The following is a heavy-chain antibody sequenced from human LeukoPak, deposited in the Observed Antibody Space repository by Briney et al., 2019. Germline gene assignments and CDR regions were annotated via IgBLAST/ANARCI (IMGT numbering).Heavy chain of an antibody. Sequence: ASVKVSCKASGGTFSSYAISWVRQAPGQGLEWMGWINPNSGGTDYAQKFQGWVTMTRDTSISTAYMELSRLRSDDTAVYYCARGVEEMATIDAFDIWGQGTMVTVSS. CDR1: GGTFSSYA. D-gene: IGHD5-24*01. CDR3: ARGVEEMATIDAFDI. CDR2: INPNSGGT. V-gene: IGHV1-2*04. J-gene: IGHJ3*02.